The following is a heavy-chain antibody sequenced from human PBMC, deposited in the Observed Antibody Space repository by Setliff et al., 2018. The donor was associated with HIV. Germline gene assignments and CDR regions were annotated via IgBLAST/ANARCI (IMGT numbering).Heavy chain of an antibody. J-gene: IGHJ4*02. D-gene: IGHD3-10*01. Sequence: ASVKVSCKASGDTFSFYAFSWVRQAPGQGLEWMGGIIPALKVTNYEQKFHGRVNITADKSTTTVYMELPSLRTEDTAIYYCARSITTVVRGLDFWGQGTLVTVSS. CDR1: GDTFSFYA. V-gene: IGHV1-69*10. CDR2: IIPALKVT. CDR3: ARSITTVVRGLDF.